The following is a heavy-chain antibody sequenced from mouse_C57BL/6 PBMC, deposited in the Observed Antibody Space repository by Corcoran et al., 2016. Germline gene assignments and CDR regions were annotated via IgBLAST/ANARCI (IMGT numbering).Heavy chain of an antibody. V-gene: IGHV1-80*01. CDR1: GYAFSSYW. CDR2: IYPGDGDT. D-gene: IGHD3-2*02. CDR3: ARGVTAQATGYLDY. Sequence: QVQLQQSGAELVKPGASVKISCKASGYAFSSYWMNWVKQRPGKGLEWIGQIYPGDGDTNYNGKFKGKATLTAYKYSRTAYMQLSSLTSEDAAVYFCARGVTAQATGYLDYWGQGTTLTVSS. J-gene: IGHJ2*01.